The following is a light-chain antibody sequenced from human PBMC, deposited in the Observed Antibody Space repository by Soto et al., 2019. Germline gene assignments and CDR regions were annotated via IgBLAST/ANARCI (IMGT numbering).Light chain of an antibody. V-gene: IGKV3-20*01. CDR2: GAS. CDR1: QSVSSSY. Sequence: ESVLTQSPGTLSLSPGERATLSCRASQSVSSSYLAWYQQKPGQAPRLLICGASSRATGIPARFSGSGSRTDFTLTISRLEPEDLEAYYCQKYGSSPRTFGQGTQV. CDR3: QKYGSSPRT. J-gene: IGKJ1*01.